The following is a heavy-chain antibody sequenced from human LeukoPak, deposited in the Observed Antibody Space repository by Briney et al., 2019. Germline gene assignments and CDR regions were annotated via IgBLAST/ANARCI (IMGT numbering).Heavy chain of an antibody. Sequence: GGSLRLSCAASGFTFSNYGMHWVRQAPGKGLEWVAVISYDGSNKYYADSVKGRFTISRDNSKNTLYLQMNSLRAEDTAVYYCARGRLKWYPDYWGQGTLVTVSS. CDR2: ISYDGSNK. V-gene: IGHV3-30*03. CDR1: GFTFSNYG. CDR3: ARGRLKWYPDY. J-gene: IGHJ4*02. D-gene: IGHD2-15*01.